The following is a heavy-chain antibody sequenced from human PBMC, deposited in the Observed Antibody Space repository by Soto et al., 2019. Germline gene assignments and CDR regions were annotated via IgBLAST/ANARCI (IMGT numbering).Heavy chain of an antibody. CDR3: ARGKGMEENYYYYGLDI. CDR2: INGGTGQT. Sequence: VASVKVSGNASGYTFTTYSMHWERHPPGQSLEWMGWINGGTGQTKHSQRFQGRVNITRDTSASTAYMELSSLRSEDTAVYYCARGKGMEENYYYYGLDIWGQGTTVTVSS. V-gene: IGHV1-3*01. CDR1: GYTFTTYS. J-gene: IGHJ6*02. D-gene: IGHD1-1*01.